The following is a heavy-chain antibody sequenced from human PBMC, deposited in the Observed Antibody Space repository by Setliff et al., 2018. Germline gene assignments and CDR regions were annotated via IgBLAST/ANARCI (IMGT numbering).Heavy chain of an antibody. J-gene: IGHJ2*01. CDR2: MDPKTGDT. CDR3: VREHVDTTLIVVPSRGGYFDL. Sequence: ASVKVSCKASGYNFKNYAINWVRQATGQGLEWMGWMDPKTGDTGFAQKFQGRVTITSDTSINTVYLDLSGLKSDDTAVYFCVREHVDTTLIVVPSRGGYFDLWGRGTLVTGSS. CDR1: GYNFKNYA. V-gene: IGHV1-8*01. D-gene: IGHD3-22*01.